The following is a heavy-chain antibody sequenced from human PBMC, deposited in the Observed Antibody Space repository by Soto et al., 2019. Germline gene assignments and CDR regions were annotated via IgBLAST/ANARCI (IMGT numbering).Heavy chain of an antibody. D-gene: IGHD4-17*01. CDR3: ARGRYGDY. V-gene: IGHV1-18*01. CDR1: GYTFTTYG. J-gene: IGHJ4*02. Sequence: QVQLVQSGAEVKKPGASVKVSCKASGYTFTTYGISWVRQAPGQGLEWVGWISAYSGNTKYAQKLQGRVTVTTDTSKSTAYMEVRSLRSDDTDVYYCARGRYGDYWGQGTLVTTSS. CDR2: ISAYSGNT.